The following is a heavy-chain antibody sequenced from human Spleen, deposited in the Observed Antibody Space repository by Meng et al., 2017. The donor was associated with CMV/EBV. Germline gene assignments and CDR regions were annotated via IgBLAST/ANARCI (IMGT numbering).Heavy chain of an antibody. D-gene: IGHD1-26*01. CDR2: IYSGGST. J-gene: IGHJ4*02. CDR1: GFTFSSYA. V-gene: IGHV3-66*02. Sequence: GESLKISCAASGFTFSSYAMHWVRQAPGKGLEWVSVIYSGGSTYYADSVKGRFTISRDNSKNTLYLQMNSLRAEDTAVYYCACRSGSYPTYYFDYWGQGTLVTVSS. CDR3: ACRSGSYPTYYFDY.